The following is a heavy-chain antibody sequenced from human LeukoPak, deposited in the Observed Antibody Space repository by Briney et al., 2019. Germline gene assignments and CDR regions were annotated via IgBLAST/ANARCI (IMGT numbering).Heavy chain of an antibody. Sequence: GGSLRLSCTASGFTFSSYAMSWVRQAPGKGLEWVSAISGSGGSTYYADSVKGRFTIPRDNSKNTLYLQMNSLRAEDTAVYYCANPRGNGPNRYCSGGSCYYWGQGTLVTVSP. J-gene: IGHJ4*02. CDR3: ANPRGNGPNRYCSGGSCYY. CDR1: GFTFSSYA. CDR2: ISGSGGST. V-gene: IGHV3-23*01. D-gene: IGHD2-15*01.